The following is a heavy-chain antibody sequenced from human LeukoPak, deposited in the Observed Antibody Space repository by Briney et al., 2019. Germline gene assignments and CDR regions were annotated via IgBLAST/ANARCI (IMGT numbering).Heavy chain of an antibody. D-gene: IGHD6-19*01. CDR2: ISSSGSTI. J-gene: IGHJ6*03. Sequence: GGSLRLSCAASGFAFSSYEMSWVRQAPGKGLEWVSYISSSGSTIYYADSVKGRFTISRDNAKNSLYLQMNSLRAEDTAVYYCARGHSSGWPYYYYYYMDVWGKGTTVTVSS. V-gene: IGHV3-48*03. CDR1: GFAFSSYE. CDR3: ARGHSSGWPYYYYYYMDV.